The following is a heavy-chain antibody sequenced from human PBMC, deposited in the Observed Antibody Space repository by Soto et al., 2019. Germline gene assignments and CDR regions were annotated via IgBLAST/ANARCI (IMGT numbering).Heavy chain of an antibody. D-gene: IGHD6-19*01. V-gene: IGHV3-23*01. J-gene: IGHJ4*02. Sequence: EVQLLESGGGLVQPGGSLRLSCAASGFTFSSYAMSWVRQAPGKGLEWVSAISGSGGSTYYADSVKGRFTISRDNSETTLYLQLKSLRAEDTAVYYCAKVVKAWVAGDVFDYWGQGTLVTVSS. CDR1: GFTFSSYA. CDR2: ISGSGGST. CDR3: AKVVKAWVAGDVFDY.